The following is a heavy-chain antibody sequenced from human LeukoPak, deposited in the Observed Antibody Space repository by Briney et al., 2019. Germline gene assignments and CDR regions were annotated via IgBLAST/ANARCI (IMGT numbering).Heavy chain of an antibody. CDR3: AKDFVVVPGNVNYFDY. V-gene: IGHV3-23*01. J-gene: IGHJ4*02. CDR1: GFTFSNYA. CDR2: ISGSGDNT. D-gene: IGHD2-21*02. Sequence: GGSLRLSCAPSGFTFSNYAMSWVRQAPGKGLEWVSAISGSGDNTYYADSVKGRFTVSRDNSKNTLYVQMKSLRAEDTAVYYCAKDFVVVPGNVNYFDYWGQGTLVTVSS.